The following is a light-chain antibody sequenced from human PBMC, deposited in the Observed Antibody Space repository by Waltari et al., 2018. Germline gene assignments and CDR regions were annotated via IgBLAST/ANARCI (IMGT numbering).Light chain of an antibody. Sequence: TVLTQSPATLSLSPGERATLSCRASQSIGSSLAWYQQKPGQPPRLLMFDASIRATGIPARFSGSGSGTDFTLTISSLEPEDLAVYYCQQRSNPPAYTFGQGTKLEIK. CDR1: QSIGSS. CDR3: QQRSNPPAYT. V-gene: IGKV3-11*01. J-gene: IGKJ2*01. CDR2: DAS.